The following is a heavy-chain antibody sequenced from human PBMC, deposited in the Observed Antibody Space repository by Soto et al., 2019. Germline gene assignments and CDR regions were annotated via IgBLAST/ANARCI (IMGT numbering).Heavy chain of an antibody. CDR1: GYPFVNYG. CDR2: TSTHNGKI. J-gene: IGHJ4*02. CDR3: ARDLNFVVTGPGF. Sequence: QVQLVQSETEVKKSGASVKVACKASGYPFVNYGITWVRQAPGQGLEWMGWTSTHNGKINYAQKLQDRMTLTTDASTNTAYMELRKLRPNDTAVYYCARDLNFVVTGPGFWGQGSLVIVSS. D-gene: IGHD3-9*01. V-gene: IGHV1-18*01.